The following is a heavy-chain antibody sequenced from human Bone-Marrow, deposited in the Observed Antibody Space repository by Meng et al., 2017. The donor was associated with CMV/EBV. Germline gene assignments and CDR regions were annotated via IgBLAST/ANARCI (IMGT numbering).Heavy chain of an antibody. CDR3: ARGNGYDVWSGYFDY. V-gene: IGHV3-23*03. Sequence: ASVFTFSNSAMSWVRQAPGKGLEWVSVIYSDYSSYYADSVKGRFTISRDSGKNTLFLQTNSLRAEDTAVYYCARGNGYDVWSGYFDYWGQGTLVTVSS. D-gene: IGHD3-3*01. CDR1: VFTFSNSA. CDR2: IYSDYSS. J-gene: IGHJ4*02.